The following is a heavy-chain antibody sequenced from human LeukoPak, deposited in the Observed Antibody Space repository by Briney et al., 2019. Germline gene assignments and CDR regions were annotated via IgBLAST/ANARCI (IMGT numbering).Heavy chain of an antibody. CDR2: IYSGGTT. CDR3: ARKSDSLLVREGDC. CDR1: GFTVNRNY. Sequence: GGSLRLSCAASGFTVNRNYMIWVRQAPGKGLECVSVIYSGGTTLYADSVKGRFTISRDTNTLNVQMNSQKAQDTAVYYCARKSDSLLVREGDCWGQGTLVTVSS. D-gene: IGHD3-10*01. V-gene: IGHV3-66*01. J-gene: IGHJ4*02.